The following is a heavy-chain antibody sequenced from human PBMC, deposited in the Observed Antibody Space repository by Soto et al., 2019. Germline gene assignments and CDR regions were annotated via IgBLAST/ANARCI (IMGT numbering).Heavy chain of an antibody. J-gene: IGHJ6*02. Sequence: QVQLQQWGAGLLKPSETLSLTCAVYGGSFSGYCWSWIRQPPGKGLEWIGEINHSGSTNYNPSLKSRVTISVDTSKNQFSLKLSSVTAADTAVYYCARAVTSHYYYGMDVWGQGTTVTGSS. CDR1: GGSFSGYC. V-gene: IGHV4-34*01. D-gene: IGHD4-17*01. CDR3: ARAVTSHYYYGMDV. CDR2: INHSGST.